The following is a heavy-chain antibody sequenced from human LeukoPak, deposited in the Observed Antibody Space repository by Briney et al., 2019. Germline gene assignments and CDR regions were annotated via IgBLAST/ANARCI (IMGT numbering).Heavy chain of an antibody. Sequence: GGSLTLSCAASGFTFSSYAMSWVRQAPGKGLEWVSSISGNSGRTYYADSVKGRFSISRDNSNNTLYLQMNSLRAEDAAVDYCAKCTSNWESVDYWAEGPVVTVSS. D-gene: IGHD6-13*01. V-gene: IGHV3-23*01. J-gene: IGHJ4*02. CDR1: GFTFSSYA. CDR3: AKCTSNWESVDY. CDR2: ISGNSGRT.